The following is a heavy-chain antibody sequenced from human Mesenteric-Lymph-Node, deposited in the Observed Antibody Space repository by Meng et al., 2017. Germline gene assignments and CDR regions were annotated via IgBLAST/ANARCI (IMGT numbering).Heavy chain of an antibody. J-gene: IGHJ5*02. CDR3: ARASYGSGSPLGESWFDP. V-gene: IGHV4-34*01. Sequence: GQRQQWGAGLLKPSGTLSLTCAVYGGSCSGYYWSWIRQPPGKGLEWIGEINHSGSTNYNPSLKSRVTISVDTSKNQFSLKLSSVTAADTAVYYCARASYGSGSPLGESWFDPWGQGTLVTVSS. CDR2: INHSGST. CDR1: GGSCSGYY. D-gene: IGHD3-10*01.